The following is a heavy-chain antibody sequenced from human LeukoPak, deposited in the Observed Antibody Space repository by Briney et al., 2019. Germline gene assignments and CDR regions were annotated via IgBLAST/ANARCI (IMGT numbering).Heavy chain of an antibody. CDR1: GFTFSNYG. CDR2: IRLDGSNK. CDR3: AKPFTLYFDS. J-gene: IGHJ4*02. D-gene: IGHD2-15*01. Sequence: GGSLRLSCAASGFTFSNYGIHCVRQAPGKGLEWVAFIRLDGSNKYYADSVKGRFTISRDTSRNTLYLQMDSLRPEDTAVYYCAKPFTLYFDSWGQGTLVTVSS. V-gene: IGHV3-30*02.